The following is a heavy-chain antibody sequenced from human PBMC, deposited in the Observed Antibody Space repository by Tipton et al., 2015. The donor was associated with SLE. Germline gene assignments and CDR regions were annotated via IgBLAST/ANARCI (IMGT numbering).Heavy chain of an antibody. CDR1: GFTFSSYA. J-gene: IGHJ4*02. CDR3: ARDYGLEMVDY. CDR2: ISYDGSNK. V-gene: IGHV3-30-3*01. D-gene: IGHD4-17*01. Sequence: SLRLSCAASGFTFSSYAMHWVRQAPGKGLEWVAVISYDGSNKYYADSVKGRFTISRDNSKNTLYLQMNSLRAEDTAVYYCARDYGLEMVDYWGQGTLVTVSS.